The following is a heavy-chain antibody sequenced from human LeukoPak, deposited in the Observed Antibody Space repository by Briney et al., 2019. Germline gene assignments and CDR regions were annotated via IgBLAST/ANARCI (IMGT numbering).Heavy chain of an antibody. D-gene: IGHD1-26*01. CDR1: GFTFDDYA. J-gene: IGHJ4*02. CDR2: ISWDGGST. V-gene: IGHV3-43D*04. CDR3: AKDIRPYMGEYCFDY. Sequence: GGSLRLSCAASGFTFDDYAMHWVRQAPGKGPEWVSLISWDGGSTYYADSVKGRFTISRDNSKNSLYLQMNSLRAEDTALYYCAKDIRPYMGEYCFDYWGQGTLVTVSS.